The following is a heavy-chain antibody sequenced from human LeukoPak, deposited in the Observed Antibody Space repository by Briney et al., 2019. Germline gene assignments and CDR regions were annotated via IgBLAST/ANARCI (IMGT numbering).Heavy chain of an antibody. D-gene: IGHD1-7*01. CDR1: GFTFSSYE. CDR2: ISFSGNTI. Sequence: GGSLRLSCAASGFTFSSYEMNWVRQAPGKGLEWVSYISFSGNTIYYADSVKGRFTISRDNAKNSLYLQMNSLRVEDTAVYYCARDRDWNSGFDYWGQGTLVTVSS. CDR3: ARDRDWNSGFDY. V-gene: IGHV3-48*03. J-gene: IGHJ4*02.